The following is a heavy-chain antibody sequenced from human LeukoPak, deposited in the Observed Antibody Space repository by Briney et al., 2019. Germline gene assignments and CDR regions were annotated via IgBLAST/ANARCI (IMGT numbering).Heavy chain of an antibody. CDR2: IYDSGTT. Sequence: SETLSLTCTVSRGSIRTYYWSWIRQSPGKGLEWIGYIYDSGTTNYNPSLKSRVTISVDTPKNQFSLKLSSVTAADTAVYYCARVGDGYNLPYGMDVWGQGTTVTVSS. V-gene: IGHV4-59*01. D-gene: IGHD5-24*01. CDR3: ARVGDGYNLPYGMDV. CDR1: RGSIRTYY. J-gene: IGHJ6*02.